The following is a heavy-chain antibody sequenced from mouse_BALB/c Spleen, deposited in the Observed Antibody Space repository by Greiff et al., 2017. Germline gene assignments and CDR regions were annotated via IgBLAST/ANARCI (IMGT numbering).Heavy chain of an antibody. V-gene: IGHV5-6*01. CDR2: ISSGGSYT. Sequence: EVKLVESGGDLVKPGGSLKLSCAASGFTFSSYGMSWVRQTPDKRLEWVATISSGGSYTYYPDSVKGRFTISRDNAKNTLYLQMSSLKSEDTAMYYCARNYRYDPWFAYWGQGTLVTVSA. J-gene: IGHJ3*01. CDR3: ARNYRYDPWFAY. D-gene: IGHD2-14*01. CDR1: GFTFSSYG.